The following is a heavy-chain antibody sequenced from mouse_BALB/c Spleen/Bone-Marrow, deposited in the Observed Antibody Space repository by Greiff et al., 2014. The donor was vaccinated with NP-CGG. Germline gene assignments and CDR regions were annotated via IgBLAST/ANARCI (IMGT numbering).Heavy chain of an antibody. CDR1: GYTFTDYA. D-gene: IGHD1-1*01. J-gene: IGHJ2*01. CDR2: ISTYYGNT. CDR3: ARPIYYYGSSDEKGYYFDY. Sequence: QVQLKESGPELVRPGVSVKISCKGSGYTFTDYAMHWVKQSHAKSLEWIGVISTYYGNTNYNQKFKGKATMTVDKSSSTAYMELARLTSEDSAIYYCARPIYYYGSSDEKGYYFDYWGQGTTLTVSS. V-gene: IGHV1-67*01.